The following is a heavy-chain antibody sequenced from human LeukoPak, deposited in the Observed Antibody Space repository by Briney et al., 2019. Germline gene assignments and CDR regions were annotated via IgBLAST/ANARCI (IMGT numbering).Heavy chain of an antibody. Sequence: ASVKVSCKASGYTFTGYYMHWVRQAPGQGLEWMGWINPNSGGTNYAQKFQGRVTMTRDTSISTAYMELSRLRSDDTAVYYCARGGDPDYGDYVDDAFDIWGQGTMVTVSS. CDR1: GYTFTGYY. CDR2: INPNSGGT. J-gene: IGHJ3*02. CDR3: ARGGDPDYGDYVDDAFDI. D-gene: IGHD4-17*01. V-gene: IGHV1-2*02.